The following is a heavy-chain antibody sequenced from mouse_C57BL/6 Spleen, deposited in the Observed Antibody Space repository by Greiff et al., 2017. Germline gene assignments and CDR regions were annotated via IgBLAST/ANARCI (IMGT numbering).Heavy chain of an antibody. CDR3: ARGRSHWYFDV. J-gene: IGHJ1*03. V-gene: IGHV5-17*01. CDR1: GFTFSDYG. D-gene: IGHD6-1*01. Sequence: EVHLVESGGGLVKPGGSLKLSCAASGFTFSDYGMHWVRQAPEKGLEWVAYISSGSSTISYADTVKGRFTISRDTAKNTLFLLMTSLRSEDTAMFYCARGRSHWYFDVWGTGTTVTVSS. CDR2: ISSGSSTI.